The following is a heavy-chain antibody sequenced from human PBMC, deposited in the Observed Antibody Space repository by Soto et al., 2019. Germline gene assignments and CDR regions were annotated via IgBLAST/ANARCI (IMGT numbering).Heavy chain of an antibody. CDR2: ISSSGSII. D-gene: IGHD3-22*01. CDR3: AIDQGYYDSSGYFDY. Sequence: PGGSLRLSCAASGFTFSDYYMSWIRQALGKGLEWVSYISSSGSIIYYADSVKGRFTISRDNARNSLYLQLNSLRAEDTAVYYCAIDQGYYDSSGYFDYRGQGTLIAVSS. J-gene: IGHJ4*02. V-gene: IGHV3-11*01. CDR1: GFTFSDYY.